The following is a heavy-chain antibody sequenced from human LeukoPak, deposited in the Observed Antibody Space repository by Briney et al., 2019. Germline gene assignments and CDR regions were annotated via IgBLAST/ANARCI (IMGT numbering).Heavy chain of an antibody. D-gene: IGHD6-19*01. Sequence: GGSLRLSCAASGFTFTDYYMIWIRQAPGKGLEWVSYISGSGSSIYYADSVKGRFTISRDNSKNTLYLQMNSLRAEDTAVYYCARGGEGGQQWLYQEIIDYWGQGTLVTVSS. J-gene: IGHJ4*02. CDR3: ARGGEGGQQWLYQEIIDY. CDR2: ISGSGSSI. CDR1: GFTFTDYY. V-gene: IGHV3-11*04.